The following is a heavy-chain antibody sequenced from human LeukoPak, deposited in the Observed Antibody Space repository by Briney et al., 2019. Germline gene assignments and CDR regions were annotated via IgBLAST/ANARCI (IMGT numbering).Heavy chain of an antibody. Sequence: PSETLSLTCTVSGGSISSYYWSWIRQPPGKGLEWIGYISYSGSTNYNPSLKSRVTISVDTSKNQFSLRLSSVTAADTAVYYCARHSISRYIYGYYYFDYWGQGTLVTVSS. V-gene: IGHV4-59*08. CDR3: ARHSISRYIYGYYYFDY. CDR1: GGSISSYY. D-gene: IGHD5-18*01. CDR2: ISYSGST. J-gene: IGHJ4*02.